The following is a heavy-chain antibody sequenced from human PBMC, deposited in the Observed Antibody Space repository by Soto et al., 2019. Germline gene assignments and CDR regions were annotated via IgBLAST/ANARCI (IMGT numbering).Heavy chain of an antibody. CDR3: ARVGWEPTFDY. CDR2: ISSANSAI. D-gene: IGHD6-19*01. J-gene: IGHJ4*02. Sequence: EVQLVESVGGLVQPGGSLRLSCATSGFTFIGYTLSWVRQAPGKGLELVSYISSANSAIYYADSVKGRSEISRDNAKTSMFLQLHSLRAEDTAIYSCARVGWEPTFDYWGQGAQVTVSS. V-gene: IGHV3-48*01. CDR1: GFTFIGYT.